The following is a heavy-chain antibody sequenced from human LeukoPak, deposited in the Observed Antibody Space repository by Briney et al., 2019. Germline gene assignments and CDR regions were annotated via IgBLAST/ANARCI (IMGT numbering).Heavy chain of an antibody. CDR1: GYTFTGYY. CDR2: INPNSGGT. D-gene: IGHD3-22*01. J-gene: IGHJ4*02. V-gene: IGHV1-2*02. CDR3: ARSMHYYDSSGLLDY. Sequence: ASVKVSCKASGYTFTGYYMHWVRQAPGQGLEWMGWINPNSGGTNYAQKFQGRVTMTRDTSISTAYMELSRLRSDDTAVYYCARSMHYYDSSGLLDYWGQGTLVTVSS.